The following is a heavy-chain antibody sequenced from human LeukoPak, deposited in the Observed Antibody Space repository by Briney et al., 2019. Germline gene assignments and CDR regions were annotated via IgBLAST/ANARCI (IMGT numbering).Heavy chain of an antibody. CDR1: GFTFSSYA. V-gene: IGHV3-23*01. Sequence: PGGSLRLSCAASGFTFSSYAMSWVRQAPGKGLEWVSGISGSGGSTYYADSVKGRFTISRDNSKNTLYLQMNSLRAEDTAVYYCARGWTYYDDYWGQGTLVTVSS. CDR3: ARGWTYYDDY. D-gene: IGHD2-15*01. J-gene: IGHJ4*02. CDR2: ISGSGGST.